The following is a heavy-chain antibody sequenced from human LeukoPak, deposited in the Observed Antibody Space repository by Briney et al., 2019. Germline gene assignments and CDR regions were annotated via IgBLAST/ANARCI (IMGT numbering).Heavy chain of an antibody. J-gene: IGHJ4*02. Sequence: GGSLRLSCAASGFTFSDYNMHWVRQAPGKGLEWVAVISYDGSNKYYADSVKGRFTISRDNSKNTLYLQMNSLRAEDTAVYYCAKIGANVGFWGQGTLVTVSS. V-gene: IGHV3-30*18. CDR2: ISYDGSNK. D-gene: IGHD4/OR15-4a*01. CDR1: GFTFSDYN. CDR3: AKIGANVGF.